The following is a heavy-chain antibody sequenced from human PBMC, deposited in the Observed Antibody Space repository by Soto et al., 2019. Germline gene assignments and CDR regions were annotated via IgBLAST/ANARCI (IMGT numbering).Heavy chain of an antibody. CDR3: AGFRGSYESDL. CDR1: GYSFKTYD. Sequence: QEQLVQSGTEVKKPGASVMVSCEALGYSFKTYDINWVRQASGQGREWMGWMNPNSGNTGYAQKFQGRVSMSRDTSTDTAYMVLSGLRFDDTAVYYCAGFRGSYESDLWGKGTLVTVSS. D-gene: IGHD3-3*01. V-gene: IGHV1-8*01. J-gene: IGHJ4*02. CDR2: MNPNSGNT.